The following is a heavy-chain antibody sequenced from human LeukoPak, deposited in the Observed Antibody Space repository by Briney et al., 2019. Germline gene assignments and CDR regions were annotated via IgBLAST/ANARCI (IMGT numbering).Heavy chain of an antibody. D-gene: IGHD3-9*01. Sequence: ASVTVSCKASGGTFSSYAISWVRQAPGQGLEWMGGIIPICGTANYAQKFQGRVTITADKSTSTAYMELSSLRSEDTAVYYCASGGTITIFWIWRQGTLVTVPS. CDR3: ASGGTITIFWI. V-gene: IGHV1-69*06. CDR2: IIPICGTA. CDR1: GGTFSSYA. J-gene: IGHJ4*02.